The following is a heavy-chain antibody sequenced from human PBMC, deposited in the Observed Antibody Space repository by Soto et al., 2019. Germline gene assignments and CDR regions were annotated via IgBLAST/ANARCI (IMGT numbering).Heavy chain of an antibody. CDR2: ISSSSSYI. CDR1: GFTFGTYS. Sequence: VQLVESGGGLVKPGGSLRLSCAASGFTFGTYSMNWVRQAPGKGLEWVSSISSSSSYIFYGDSVRGRFTISRDNAKNSLYLQMNSLRAEDTAVYYCARDIGRVRGVAEFDYWGQGTLVTVSS. J-gene: IGHJ4*02. CDR3: ARDIGRVRGVAEFDY. D-gene: IGHD1-26*01. V-gene: IGHV3-21*01.